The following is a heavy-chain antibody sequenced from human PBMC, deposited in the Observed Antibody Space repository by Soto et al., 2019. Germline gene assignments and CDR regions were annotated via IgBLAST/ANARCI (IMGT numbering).Heavy chain of an antibody. CDR1: GASVSSNIAA. J-gene: IGHJ6*02. Sequence: SQPVSRTCAISGASVSSNIAACNCSRQSPSRGLEWLGRTYYRSKWYNDYAVSVKSRITINPDTSKNQFSLQLNSVTPEDTAVYYCARVWNYVGYYYYGMHVWGQGTTVTASS. CDR2: TYYRSKWYN. V-gene: IGHV6-1*01. D-gene: IGHD1-7*01. CDR3: ARVWNYVGYYYYGMHV.